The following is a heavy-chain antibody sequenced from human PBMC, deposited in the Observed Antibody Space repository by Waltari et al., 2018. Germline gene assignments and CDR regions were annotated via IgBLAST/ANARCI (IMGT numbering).Heavy chain of an antibody. CDR1: GXNLRDYW. J-gene: IGHJ4*02. CDR3: ARVXDTLNDN. CDR2: INKEXSQK. Sequence: EVHLVESXGGLVQPGGSLRLYCXVSGXNLRDYWMSWVSQGPGKGVEWVANINKEXSQKYYLDSVRGXCIXSRXXXRXSFYLQVXXXGLEXTAVYFCARVXDTLNDNXGQGTLVTVXS. V-gene: IGHV3-7*04.